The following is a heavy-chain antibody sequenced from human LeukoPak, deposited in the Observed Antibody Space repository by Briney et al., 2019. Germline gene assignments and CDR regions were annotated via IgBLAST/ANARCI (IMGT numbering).Heavy chain of an antibody. D-gene: IGHD2-21*01. J-gene: IGHJ4*02. CDR2: IYENGGTT. V-gene: IGHV3-23*01. CDR1: GFTFSSYW. CDR3: AKDFRIGYSAHFDY. Sequence: GGSLRLSCEASGFTFSSYWMSWVRQAPEKGLEFVSGIYENGGTTYYADSVKGRFSISRDNSKNTLYLQMDSLRGEDTAVYYCAKDFRIGYSAHFDYWGQGALVTVSS.